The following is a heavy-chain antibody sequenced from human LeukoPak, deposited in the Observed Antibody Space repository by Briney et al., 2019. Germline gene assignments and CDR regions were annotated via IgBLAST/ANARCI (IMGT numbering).Heavy chain of an antibody. CDR3: ARTYDFGRGPPGDAFDN. CDR2: INARSGIT. D-gene: IGHD3-3*01. J-gene: IGHJ3*02. V-gene: IGHV3-48*01. Sequence: GGSLRLSCAASGFTFTIFGLNWVRQAPGKGPEWVSYINARSGITYYADSVQGRFTISRDNAKESVFLQMNSLRADDTAVYYCARTYDFGRGPPGDAFDNWGPGTLVIVSS. CDR1: GFTFTIFG.